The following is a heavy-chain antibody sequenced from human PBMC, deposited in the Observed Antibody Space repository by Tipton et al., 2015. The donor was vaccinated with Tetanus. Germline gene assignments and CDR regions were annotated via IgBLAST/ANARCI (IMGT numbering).Heavy chain of an antibody. CDR3: ASSRFYYYYGMDV. Sequence: LRLSCTVSGGSISSSSYYWGWIRQPPGKGLEWIGSIYYSGSTNYNPSLKSRVTISVDTSKNQFSLKLSSVTAADTAVYYCASSRFYYYYGMDVWGQGTTVTVSS. CDR2: IYYSGST. CDR1: GGSISSSSYY. V-gene: IGHV4-39*07. J-gene: IGHJ6*02.